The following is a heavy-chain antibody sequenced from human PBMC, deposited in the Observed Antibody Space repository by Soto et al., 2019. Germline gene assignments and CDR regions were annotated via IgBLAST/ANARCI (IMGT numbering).Heavy chain of an antibody. Sequence: ASVKVSCKASGYTFTSYAMHWVRQAPGQRLEWMGWINAGNGNTKYSQRFQGRVTITRDTSASTAYMELSSLRSEDTAVYYCARMRVENWFDPWGQGTLVTVSS. CDR3: ARMRVENWFDP. CDR1: GYTFTSYA. J-gene: IGHJ5*02. CDR2: INAGNGNT. V-gene: IGHV1-3*01.